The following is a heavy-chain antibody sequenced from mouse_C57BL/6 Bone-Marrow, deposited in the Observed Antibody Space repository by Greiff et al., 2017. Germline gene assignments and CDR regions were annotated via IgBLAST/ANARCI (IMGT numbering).Heavy chain of an antibody. Sequence: QVQLKQSGAELVKPGASVKISCKASGYAFSSYWMNWVKQRPGKGLEWIGQIYPGDGDTNYNGKFKGKATLTADKSSSTAYMQLSSLTSEDSAVYFCARFGPWLRKAWFAYWGQGTLVTVSA. CDR2: IYPGDGDT. CDR1: GYAFSSYW. D-gene: IGHD2-2*01. CDR3: ARFGPWLRKAWFAY. J-gene: IGHJ3*01. V-gene: IGHV1-80*01.